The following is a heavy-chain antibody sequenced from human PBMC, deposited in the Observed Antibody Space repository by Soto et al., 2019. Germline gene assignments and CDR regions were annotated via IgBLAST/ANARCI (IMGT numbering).Heavy chain of an antibody. CDR2: INSDGSST. J-gene: IGHJ6*02. D-gene: IGHD4-17*01. CDR3: ARDMPIGGYDYGDFYYYGMDV. CDR1: GFTFSSYW. V-gene: IGHV3-74*01. Sequence: GVSLRLSCAASGFTFSSYWMHWVRPAPGQGLVWVSRINSDGSSTSYADSVKGRFTISRDNAKNTLYLQMNSLRAEDTAVYYCARDMPIGGYDYGDFYYYGMDVWGQGTTVTVSS.